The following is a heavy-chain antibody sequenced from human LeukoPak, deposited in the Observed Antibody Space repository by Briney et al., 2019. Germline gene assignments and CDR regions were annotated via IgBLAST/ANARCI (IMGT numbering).Heavy chain of an antibody. J-gene: IGHJ6*03. CDR3: ARRWNYGRNYYIDV. CDR2: INDSGTI. V-gene: IGHV4-34*01. Sequence: RPSETLSLTCAVYGGSFSNYYWSWIRQSPGKGLEWIGEINDSGTINHNPSLMSRVTISVDKSKNQFSLKLSSVTAADTAVYYCARRWNYGRNYYIDVWGKGATVSVSS. CDR1: GGSFSNYY. D-gene: IGHD1-7*01.